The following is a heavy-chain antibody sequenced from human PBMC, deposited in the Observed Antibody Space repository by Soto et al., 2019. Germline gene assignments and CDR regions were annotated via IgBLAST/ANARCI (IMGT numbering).Heavy chain of an antibody. CDR2: IIPIFGTA. CDR3: ARGGGRGIYYYGMDV. Sequence: QVQLVQSGAEVKKPGSSVKVSCKASGGTFSSYAISWVRQAPGQGLEWMGGIIPIFGTANYAQKFQGRVKITADESTSTAYMERGSLRSEETAVYYCARGGGRGIYYYGMDVWGQGTTVTVSS. V-gene: IGHV1-69*01. J-gene: IGHJ6*02. CDR1: GGTFSSYA. D-gene: IGHD3-16*01.